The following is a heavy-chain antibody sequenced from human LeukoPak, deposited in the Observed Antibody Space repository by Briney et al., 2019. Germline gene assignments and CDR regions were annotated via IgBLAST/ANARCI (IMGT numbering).Heavy chain of an antibody. Sequence: GGSLRLSCAASGFTFSSYEMTWVRQAPGKGLEWVANINQDGSEKYYVDSVKGRSTISRDNAKNSLYLQMNSLRAEDTALYYCARGRSVAFWGQGTLVTVSS. V-gene: IGHV3-7*01. CDR1: GFTFSSYE. CDR2: INQDGSEK. J-gene: IGHJ4*02. D-gene: IGHD3-3*01. CDR3: ARGRSVAF.